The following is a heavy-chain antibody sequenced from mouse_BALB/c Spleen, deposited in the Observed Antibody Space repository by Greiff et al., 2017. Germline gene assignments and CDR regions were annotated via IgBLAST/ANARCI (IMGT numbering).Heavy chain of an antibody. CDR3: ASTMITAFAY. V-gene: IGHV5-9-1*01. CDR1: GFTLSSYA. D-gene: IGHD2-4*01. CDR2: ISSGGSYT. J-gene: IGHJ3*01. Sequence: DVMLVESGGVLVKPGGSLKLSCAASGFTLSSYAMSWVRQTPEKRLEWVATISSGGSYTYYPDSVKGRFTISRDNAKNTLYLQMSSLRSEDTAMYYCASTMITAFAYWGQGTLGTGS.